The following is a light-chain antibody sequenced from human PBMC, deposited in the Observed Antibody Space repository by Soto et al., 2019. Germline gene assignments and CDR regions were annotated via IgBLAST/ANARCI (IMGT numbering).Light chain of an antibody. CDR3: QQYNNWPPIT. CDR2: GAS. Sequence: EIVMTQSPATLSVSPGERATLACRASQSVSSNLAWYQQKPCQAPSLLIYGASTRATGIPARFSGSGSGTNSTPTLSSLQSEDFAVYYCQQYNNWPPITFGQGTKLEIK. J-gene: IGKJ2*01. CDR1: QSVSSN. V-gene: IGKV3-15*01.